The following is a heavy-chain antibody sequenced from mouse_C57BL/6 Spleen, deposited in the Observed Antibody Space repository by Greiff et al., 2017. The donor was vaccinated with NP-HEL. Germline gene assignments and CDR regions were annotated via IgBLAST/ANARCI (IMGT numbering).Heavy chain of an antibody. D-gene: IGHD2-2*01. Sequence: QVQLQQPGAELVMPGASVKLSCKASGYTFTSYWMHWVKQRPGQGLEWIGEIDPSDSYTNYNQKFKGKSTLTVDKSSSTAYMQLSSLTSEDSAVYYCARCGYDGRVDYWGQGTSVTVSS. J-gene: IGHJ4*01. CDR1: GYTFTSYW. CDR2: IDPSDSYT. V-gene: IGHV1-69*01. CDR3: ARCGYDGRVDY.